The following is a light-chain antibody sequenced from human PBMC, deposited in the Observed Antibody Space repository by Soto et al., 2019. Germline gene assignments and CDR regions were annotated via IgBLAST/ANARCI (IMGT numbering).Light chain of an antibody. J-gene: IGKJ1*01. V-gene: IGKV3-20*01. CDR2: GAS. CDR1: QSVSGSY. Sequence: EIVLTQSPGTLSLSPGERATLSCRASQSVSGSYLAWYQQKPGQAPRLLIYGASSRATGIPDRFSGSGSGTDFTLTISRLEPEDFAVYYCQQYGRTFGQGTKVEI. CDR3: QQYGRT.